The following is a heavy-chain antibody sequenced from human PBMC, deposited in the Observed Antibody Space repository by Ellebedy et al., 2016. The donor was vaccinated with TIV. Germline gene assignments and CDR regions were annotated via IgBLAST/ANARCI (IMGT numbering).Heavy chain of an antibody. D-gene: IGHD2-21*02. CDR2: ISSSSSYI. CDR3: ARENSIYCGGDCYLDY. CDR1: GFTFSSYS. V-gene: IGHV3-21*01. Sequence: PGGSLRLSCAASGFTFSSYSMNWVRQAPGKGLEWVSYISSSSSYIYYADSVKGRFTISRDNAKNSLYLKMNSLRAEDTAVYYCARENSIYCGGDCYLDYWGQGTLVTVSS. J-gene: IGHJ4*02.